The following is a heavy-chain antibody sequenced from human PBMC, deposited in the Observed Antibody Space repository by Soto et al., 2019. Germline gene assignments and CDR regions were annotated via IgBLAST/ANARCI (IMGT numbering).Heavy chain of an antibody. CDR3: VKDRGNSHFGAFDI. CDR1: GFTFSSYA. CDR2: ISSNGGST. D-gene: IGHD3-10*01. J-gene: IGHJ3*02. Sequence: GGSLSLSCSASGFTFSSYAMHWVRQAPGKGLEYVSAISSNGGSTYYADSVKGRFTISRDNSKNTLYLQMSSLRAEDTAVYYCVKDRGNSHFGAFDIWGQGTMVTVSS. V-gene: IGHV3-64D*09.